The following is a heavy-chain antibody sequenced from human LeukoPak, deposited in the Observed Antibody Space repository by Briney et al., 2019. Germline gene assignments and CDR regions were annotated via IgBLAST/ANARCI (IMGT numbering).Heavy chain of an antibody. CDR1: GGSISSSSYY. CDR2: IYYSGST. V-gene: IGHV4-39*01. J-gene: IGHJ4*02. CDR3: ARHRETAAGTLDY. Sequence: SETLSLTCTVSGGSISSSSYYWGWIRQPPGKGLEWIGSIYYSGSTYYNPSLKSRVTISVDTSKNQFSLKLSSVTAADTALYYCARHRETAAGTLDYWGQGTLVTVSS. D-gene: IGHD6-13*01.